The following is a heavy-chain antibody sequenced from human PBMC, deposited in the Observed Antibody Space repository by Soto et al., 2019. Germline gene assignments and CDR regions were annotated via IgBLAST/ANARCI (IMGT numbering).Heavy chain of an antibody. CDR3: GRLVVGSSWYRYYYYMDV. Sequence: GGSLRLSCAASGFTFSSYWMSWVRQAPGKGLEWVANIKQDGSEKYYVDSVKGRFTISRDNAKNSLYLQMNSLRAEDTAVYYCGRLVVGSSWYRYYYYMDVWGKGTTVTVSS. V-gene: IGHV3-7*01. CDR1: GFTFSSYW. J-gene: IGHJ6*03. D-gene: IGHD6-13*01. CDR2: IKQDGSEK.